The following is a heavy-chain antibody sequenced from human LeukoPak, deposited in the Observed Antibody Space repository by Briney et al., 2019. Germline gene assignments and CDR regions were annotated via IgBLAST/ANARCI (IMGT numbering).Heavy chain of an antibody. CDR3: TSYNNDHFDH. V-gene: IGHV3-33*03. CDR1: GFTFGGYG. J-gene: IGHJ5*02. D-gene: IGHD3-10*01. Sequence: GGSLRLSCAGSGFTFGGYGMHWFRQTPGKGLEWVAVIAYDGSRAFYADSVKGRFTISRDNSKNKMSVQMDDLRDEDTAFYYRTSYNNDHFDHWGQGTLVTVSS. CDR2: IAYDGSRA.